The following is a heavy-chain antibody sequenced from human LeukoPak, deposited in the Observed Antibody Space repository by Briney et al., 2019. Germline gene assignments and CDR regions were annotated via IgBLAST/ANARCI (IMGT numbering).Heavy chain of an antibody. CDR3: ARDSYDGSGYSDY. CDR1: GFTFSSYA. D-gene: IGHD3-22*01. CDR2: ISSNGDST. V-gene: IGHV3-64*01. Sequence: AGGSLRLSCAASGFTFSSYAMHWVRQAPGKGLEYVSVISSNGDSTYYANSVKCRVTISRDKSKNTLYLQMGSLRPDDMAVYYCARDSYDGSGYSDYWGQGTLVTVSS. J-gene: IGHJ4*02.